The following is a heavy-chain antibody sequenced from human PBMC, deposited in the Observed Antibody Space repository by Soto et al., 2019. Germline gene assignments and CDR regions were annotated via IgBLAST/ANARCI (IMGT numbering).Heavy chain of an antibody. Sequence: PSQTLSLTCAISGDSVSSNSAAWNWIRQSPSRGLEWLGRTYYRSKWYNDYAVSVKSRITINPDTSKNQFSLQLNSVTAADTAVYYCARERERMWLRSSNNWFDPWGQGTLVTVSS. V-gene: IGHV6-1*01. CDR2: TYYRSKWYN. CDR3: ARERERMWLRSSNNWFDP. CDR1: GDSVSSNSAA. J-gene: IGHJ5*02. D-gene: IGHD5-12*01.